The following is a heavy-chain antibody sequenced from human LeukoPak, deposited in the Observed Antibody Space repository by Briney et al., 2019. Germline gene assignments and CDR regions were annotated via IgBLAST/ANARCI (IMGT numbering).Heavy chain of an antibody. D-gene: IGHD3-10*01. CDR3: ARDASWSFDY. Sequence: PGGSLRLSCAASGFTFSDYSMKWVRQAPGKGLEWISYIISTANMIYYADSVKGRFTISIDNAKNSLYLQMNSLRAEDTAVYYCARDASWSFDYWGQGTLVTVSS. J-gene: IGHJ4*02. CDR2: IISTANMI. CDR1: GFTFSDYS. V-gene: IGHV3-48*01.